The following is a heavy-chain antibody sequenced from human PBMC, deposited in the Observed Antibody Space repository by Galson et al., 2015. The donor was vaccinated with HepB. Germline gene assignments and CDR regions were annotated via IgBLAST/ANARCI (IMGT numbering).Heavy chain of an antibody. J-gene: IGHJ6*02. D-gene: IGHD6-19*01. Sequence: SLRLSCAASGFTFSKAWMSWVRQAPGKGLERVGRIKSKTDGGTTDYAAPVKGRFTLSRDDSKNTLYLQMNSLKTEDTAVYYCTTETVAGHSYYYYGMDVWGQGTTVTVSS. CDR1: GFTFSKAW. CDR3: TTETVAGHSYYYYGMDV. CDR2: IKSKTDGGTT. V-gene: IGHV3-15*01.